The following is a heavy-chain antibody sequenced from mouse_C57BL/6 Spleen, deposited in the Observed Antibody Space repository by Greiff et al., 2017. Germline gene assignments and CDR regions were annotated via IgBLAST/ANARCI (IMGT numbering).Heavy chain of an antibody. V-gene: IGHV5-16*01. CDR2: INYDGSST. CDR1: GFTFSDYY. CDR3: AREGYYNYYAMDY. Sequence: EVKLVESEGGLVQPGSSMKLSCTASGFTFSDYYMAWVRQVPEKGLEWVANINYDGSSTYYLDSLKSRFIISRDNAKNILYLQMSSLKSEDTATYYCAREGYYNYYAMDYWGQGTSVTVSS. J-gene: IGHJ4*01. D-gene: IGHD2-3*01.